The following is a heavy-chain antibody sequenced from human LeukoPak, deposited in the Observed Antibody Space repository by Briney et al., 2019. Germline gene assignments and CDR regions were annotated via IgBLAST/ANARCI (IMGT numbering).Heavy chain of an antibody. CDR1: GDSVSSNSAA. V-gene: IGHV6-1*01. CDR3: AKGEDFWSGYLNEYYYYYMDV. CDR2: TYYRSKWYN. Sequence: SQTLSLTCAISGDSVSSNSAAWNWIRQSPSRGLEWLGRTYYRSKWYNDYAVSVKSRITINPDTSKNQFSLQLNSVTPEDTAVYYCAKGEDFWSGYLNEYYYYYMDVWGKGTTVTVSS. J-gene: IGHJ6*03. D-gene: IGHD3-3*01.